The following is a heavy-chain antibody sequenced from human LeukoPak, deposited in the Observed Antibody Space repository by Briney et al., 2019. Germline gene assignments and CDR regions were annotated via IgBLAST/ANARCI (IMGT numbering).Heavy chain of an antibody. CDR3: ARALMAVVTQSPEPDAFDI. Sequence: GASVKVSCKASGGTFSSYAISWVRQAPGQGLEWMGWLIPNSGVTRYSQNFQARLTMTRDTFLSSAYMELTNLTSNDTAVYYCARALMAVVTQSPEPDAFDIWGQGTAVTVS. J-gene: IGHJ3*02. CDR2: LIPNSGVT. D-gene: IGHD2-21*02. CDR1: GGTFSSYA. V-gene: IGHV1-2*02.